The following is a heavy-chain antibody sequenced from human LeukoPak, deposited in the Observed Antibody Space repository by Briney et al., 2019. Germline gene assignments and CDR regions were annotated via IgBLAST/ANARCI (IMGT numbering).Heavy chain of an antibody. V-gene: IGHV3-23*01. CDR1: GLIFSNYA. J-gene: IGHJ5*02. CDR2: ITGNGGSA. CDR3: TKDPNGDYIGAFDP. Sequence: GGSLRLSCAGPGLIFSNYAMTWVRQAPGKGLEWVSSITGNGGSAVYTDSVKGQFTTSRDNSKNTLYLQMNSLRAEDTALYYCTKDPNGDYIGAFDPWGQGTLVTVSS. D-gene: IGHD4-17*01.